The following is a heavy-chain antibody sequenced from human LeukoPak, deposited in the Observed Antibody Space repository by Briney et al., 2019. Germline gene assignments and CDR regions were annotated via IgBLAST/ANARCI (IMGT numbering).Heavy chain of an antibody. CDR3: AKDWFGENYYYYGMDV. CDR2: ISGSGGST. D-gene: IGHD3-10*01. Sequence: GSLRLSCAASGFTFSSYAMSWVRQAPGKGLEWVSAISGSGGSTYYADSVKGRFTISRDNSKNTLYLQMNSLRAEDTAVYYCAKDWFGENYYYYGMDVWGQGTTVTVSS. V-gene: IGHV3-23*01. CDR1: GFTFSSYA. J-gene: IGHJ6*02.